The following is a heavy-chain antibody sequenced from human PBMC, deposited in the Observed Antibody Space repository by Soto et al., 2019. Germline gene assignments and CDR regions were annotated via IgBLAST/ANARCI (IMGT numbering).Heavy chain of an antibody. CDR3: ARDAGSGDHDSGYLYAFDY. Sequence: NPGGSLRLSCAASGFTFSDYYMSWIRQAPGKGLEWVSYFSNSGSTMFYADSVKGRFTISRDNAKNSVYLHMHSLRAEDTAVYYCARDAGSGDHDSGYLYAFDYWGQGTLFTVS. V-gene: IGHV3-11*01. D-gene: IGHD1-26*01. CDR2: FSNSGSTM. CDR1: GFTFSDYY. J-gene: IGHJ4*02.